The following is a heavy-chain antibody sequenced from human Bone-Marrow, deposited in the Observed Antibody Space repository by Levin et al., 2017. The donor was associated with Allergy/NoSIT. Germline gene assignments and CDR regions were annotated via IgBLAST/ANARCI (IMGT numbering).Heavy chain of an antibody. CDR2: INPNSGDT. J-gene: IGHJ5*02. CDR1: GYSFTSFF. D-gene: IGHD6-19*01. V-gene: IGHV1-2*06. CDR3: AKGGRGSAWYFPS. Sequence: EASVKVSCKAVGYSFTSFFLLWVRQAPGQGLEWVGRINPNSGDTKYAQNFQGRVTLTTDTSISTAYMEINNLRSDDTAVYFCAKGGRGSAWYFPSWGQGTLVTVSS.